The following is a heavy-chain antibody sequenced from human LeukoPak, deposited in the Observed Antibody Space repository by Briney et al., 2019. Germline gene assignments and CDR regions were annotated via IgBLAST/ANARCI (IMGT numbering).Heavy chain of an antibody. J-gene: IGHJ3*02. V-gene: IGHV1-18*01. CDR1: GGTFSSYA. Sequence: GASVKVSCKASGGTFSSYAISWVRQAPGQGLEWMGGISAYNGNTNYAQKLQGRVTMTTDTSTSTAYMELRSLRSDDTAVYYCARAGVKDSSGWYAGAFDIWGQGTMVTVSS. CDR2: ISAYNGNT. CDR3: ARAGVKDSSGWYAGAFDI. D-gene: IGHD6-19*01.